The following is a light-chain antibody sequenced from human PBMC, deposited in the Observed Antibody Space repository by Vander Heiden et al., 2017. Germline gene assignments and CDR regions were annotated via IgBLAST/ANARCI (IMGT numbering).Light chain of an antibody. CDR3: QQYNSYSGT. Sequence: IQMTQPPPTLLASVGDRVTTTCRASQSISSWLAWYQQKPGKAPKLLFYKASSLESGVPSRFSGSGSGTEFTLTISSLQPDDFATYYCQQYNSYSGTFGQGTKVEIK. J-gene: IGKJ1*01. CDR1: QSISSW. CDR2: KAS. V-gene: IGKV1-5*03.